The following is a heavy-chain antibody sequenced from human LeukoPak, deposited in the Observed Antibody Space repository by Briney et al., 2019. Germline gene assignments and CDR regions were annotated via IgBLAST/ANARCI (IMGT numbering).Heavy chain of an antibody. V-gene: IGHV4-30-4*01. CDR2: IYYSGST. Sequence: PSETLSLTCTVSGGSISSGDYYWSWIRQPPGKGLEWIGYIYYSGSTYYNPSLKSRVTISVDTSKNQFSLKLSSVTAADTAVYYCARVHRYYGSGSYYMDYWGQGTLVTVSS. J-gene: IGHJ4*02. D-gene: IGHD3-10*01. CDR1: GGSISSGDYY. CDR3: ARVHRYYGSGSYYMDY.